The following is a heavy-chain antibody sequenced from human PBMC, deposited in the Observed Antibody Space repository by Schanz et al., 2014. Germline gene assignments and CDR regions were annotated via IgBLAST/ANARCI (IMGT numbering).Heavy chain of an antibody. Sequence: QVQWVQSGADVKKPGTAVKVSCKASEYTFTRHYMHWVRQAPGQGLEWMGRIYPNSGGTNLAQKFQGRVTMTGDTSISTAYMELSRLRSDDTAVYYCARRYSSGWYEFDYWGQGTLVTVSS. V-gene: IGHV1-2*06. CDR3: ARRYSSGWYEFDY. J-gene: IGHJ4*02. CDR1: EYTFTRHY. D-gene: IGHD6-19*01. CDR2: IYPNSGGT.